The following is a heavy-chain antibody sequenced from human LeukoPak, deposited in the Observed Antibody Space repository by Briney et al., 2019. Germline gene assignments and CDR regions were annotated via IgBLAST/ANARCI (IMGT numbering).Heavy chain of an antibody. J-gene: IGHJ4*02. Sequence: SGGSLRLSCAASVYYVGGYWMSWVRQGPGGRVGYVANIKQDVGEKDYMDSVKGGFTISRDNSKNSLYLQMNSVRPEDTALYYCASYSGAHHKTFDDWGQGTLVTVSS. V-gene: IGHV3-7*03. CDR2: IKQDVGEK. CDR3: ASYSGAHHKTFDD. D-gene: IGHD1-26*01. CDR1: VYYVGGYW.